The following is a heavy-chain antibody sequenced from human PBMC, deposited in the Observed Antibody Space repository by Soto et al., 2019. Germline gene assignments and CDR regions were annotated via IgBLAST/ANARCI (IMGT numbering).Heavy chain of an antibody. D-gene: IGHD3-22*01. CDR3: ARRGSSWARGHYDSSGYLDY. J-gene: IGHJ4*02. V-gene: IGHV4-34*01. CDR2: SNHRGST. Sequence: LTCAVNGGSFSGYFWSWIRQPPGKGLEWIGESNHRGSTNYNPSLESRVTVSVDTSKNQFSLKLSSVTAADTAVYYCARRGSSWARGHYDSSGYLDYWGQGTLVTVSS. CDR1: GGSFSGYF.